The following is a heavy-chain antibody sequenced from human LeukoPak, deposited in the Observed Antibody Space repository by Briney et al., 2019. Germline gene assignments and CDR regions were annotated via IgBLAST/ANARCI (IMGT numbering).Heavy chain of an antibody. D-gene: IGHD6-19*01. CDR2: IYYSGST. J-gene: IGHJ4*02. CDR3: ARSTLSGWYPYGGDY. Sequence: SETLSLTCTVSGGSISSSSYYWGWIRQPPGKGLEWIGSIYYSGSTYYNPSLKSRVTISVDTSKNQFSLKLSSVTAADTAVYYCARSTLSGWYPYGGDYWGQGTLVTVSS. CDR1: GGSISSSSYY. V-gene: IGHV4-39*07.